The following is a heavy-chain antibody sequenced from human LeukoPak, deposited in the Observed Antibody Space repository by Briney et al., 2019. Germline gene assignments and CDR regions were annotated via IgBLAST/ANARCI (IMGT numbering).Heavy chain of an antibody. J-gene: IGHJ5*02. CDR1: GYTFTSYY. D-gene: IGHD4-17*01. CDR2: INPNSGGT. V-gene: IGHV1-2*02. Sequence: GASVKVSCKASGYTFTSYYMHWVRQAPGQGLEWMGWINPNSGGTNYAQKFQGRVTMTRDTSISTAYMELSRLRSDDTAVYYCARDPYGVAYNWFDPWGQGTLVTVSS. CDR3: ARDPYGVAYNWFDP.